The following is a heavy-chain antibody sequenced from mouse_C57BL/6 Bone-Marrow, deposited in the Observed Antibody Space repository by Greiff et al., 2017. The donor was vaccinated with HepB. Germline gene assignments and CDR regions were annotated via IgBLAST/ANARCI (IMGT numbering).Heavy chain of an antibody. CDR3: ARGERWYFDV. CDR1: GYTFTSYG. Sequence: QVQPQQSGAELARPGASVKLSCKASGYTFTSYGISWVKQRTGQGLEWIGEIYPRSGNTYYNEKFKGKATLTADKSSSTAYMELRSLTSEDSAVYFCARGERWYFDVWGTGTTVTVSS. J-gene: IGHJ1*03. V-gene: IGHV1-81*01. CDR2: IYPRSGNT.